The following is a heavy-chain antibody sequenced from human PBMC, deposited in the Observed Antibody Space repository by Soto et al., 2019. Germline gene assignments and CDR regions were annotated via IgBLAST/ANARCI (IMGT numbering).Heavy chain of an antibody. CDR2: IYYSGST. D-gene: IGHD1-26*01. V-gene: IGHV4-61*01. CDR1: GDSVSSGSYY. CDR3: VRDQSPVGASFYDSGMDV. J-gene: IGHJ6*02. Sequence: KASETLSLTCTVSGDSVSSGSYYWTWIRETPGKGLEWMGYIYYSGSTKYNPSLRSRVTISLDISKNQFSLNLSSVTAADTAVYYCVRDQSPVGASFYDSGMDVWGPGTAVTVSS.